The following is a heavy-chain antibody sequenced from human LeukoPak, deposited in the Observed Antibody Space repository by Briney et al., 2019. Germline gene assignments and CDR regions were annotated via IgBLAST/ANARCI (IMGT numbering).Heavy chain of an antibody. CDR1: GFTFDDYA. CDR2: ITWNSGSI. V-gene: IGHV3-9*01. Sequence: GGSLRLSCAASGFTFDDYAMHWVRQAPGKGLEWVLGITWNSGSIGYADSVKGRFTISRDNAKNSLYLQMNSLRAEDTALYYCAKDACSSPSCSFDYWGQGTLVTASS. D-gene: IGHD2-2*01. J-gene: IGHJ4*02. CDR3: AKDACSSPSCSFDY.